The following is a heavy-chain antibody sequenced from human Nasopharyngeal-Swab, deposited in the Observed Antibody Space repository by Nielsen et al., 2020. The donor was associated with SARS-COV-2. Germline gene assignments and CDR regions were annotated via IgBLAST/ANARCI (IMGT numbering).Heavy chain of an antibody. CDR1: GFTFRSYS. CDR3: ASNDYGDEFVFDY. J-gene: IGHJ4*02. Sequence: GESLKISCAASGFTFRSYSMNWVRQAPGKGLEWVSYISSSSSTIYYADSVKGRFTISRDNAKNSLYLQMNSLRDEDTAAYYCASNDYGDEFVFDYWGQGTLVTVSS. V-gene: IGHV3-48*02. D-gene: IGHD4-17*01. CDR2: ISSSSSTI.